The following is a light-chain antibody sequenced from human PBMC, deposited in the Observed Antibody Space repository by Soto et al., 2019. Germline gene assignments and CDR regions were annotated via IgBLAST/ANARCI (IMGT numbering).Light chain of an antibody. CDR3: QQYDSSPIT. CDR1: QSVSSSY. V-gene: IGKV3-20*01. J-gene: IGKJ5*01. CDR2: GAS. Sequence: EIVLTQSPGTLSLSPGDRDTLSCRASQSVSSSYLAWLQQKPGQAPRLLIYGASSRATGIPDRFSGSGSGTDFTLTISRLEPDDFAVYYCQQYDSSPITFGQGTRLEI.